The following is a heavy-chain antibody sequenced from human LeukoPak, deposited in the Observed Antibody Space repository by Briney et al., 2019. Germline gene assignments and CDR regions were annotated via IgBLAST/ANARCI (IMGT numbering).Heavy chain of an antibody. V-gene: IGHV4-4*07. Sequence: KASETLSLTCTVSGGSFGTYYWTWVRQSAGKGLEWIGRLSPSGTTNYSPSLKNRVSVSGDTSKRQFSLSLRSVTAADTAMYYCAATGAGRGWYFGELQTWGQGILVAVS. D-gene: IGHD6-19*01. J-gene: IGHJ5*02. CDR3: AATGAGRGWYFGELQT. CDR1: GGSFGTYY. CDR2: LSPSGTT.